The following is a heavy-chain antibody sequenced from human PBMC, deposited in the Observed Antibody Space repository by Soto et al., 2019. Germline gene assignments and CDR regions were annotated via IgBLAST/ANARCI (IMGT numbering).Heavy chain of an antibody. J-gene: IGHJ4*02. V-gene: IGHV4-59*12. CDR1: GGSISSYY. CDR3: ARLQAAAGDNDLTFDY. D-gene: IGHD6-13*01. Sequence: SETLSLTCTVSGGSISSYYWSWIRQPPGKGLEWIGYIYYSGSTNYNPSLKSRVTISADKSISTAYLQWSSLKASDTAMYYCARLQAAAGDNDLTFDYWGQGTLVTVS. CDR2: IYYSGST.